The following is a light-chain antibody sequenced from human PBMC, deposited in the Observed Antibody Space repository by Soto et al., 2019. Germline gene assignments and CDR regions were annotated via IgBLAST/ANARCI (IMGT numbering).Light chain of an antibody. CDR1: HSVNSW. CDR2: KAS. CDR3: QQYNNYWT. J-gene: IGKJ1*01. V-gene: IGKV1-5*03. Sequence: DIQLIQCPSTLSASVGDRVTITCRASHSVNSWLAWFQQKPGKAPKLLIYKASTLESGVPSRFSGSGSGTEFTLTISSLQPDDFGTYYCQQYNNYWTFGQGTNVEIK.